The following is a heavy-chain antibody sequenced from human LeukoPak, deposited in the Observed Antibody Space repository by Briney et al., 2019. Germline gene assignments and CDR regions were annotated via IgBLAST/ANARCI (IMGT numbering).Heavy chain of an antibody. V-gene: IGHV1-18*01. J-gene: IGHJ6*02. CDR1: GGSFSNYA. D-gene: IGHD3-22*01. CDR2: ISAYNGNT. CDR3: ARDSGGGYYYDYYYYGMDV. Sequence: ASVKVSCKASGGSFSNYAINWVRQAPGQGLEWMGWISAYNGNTNYAQKLQGRVTMTTDTSTSTAYMELRSLRSDDTAVYYCARDSGGGYYYDYYYYGMDVWGQGTTVTVSS.